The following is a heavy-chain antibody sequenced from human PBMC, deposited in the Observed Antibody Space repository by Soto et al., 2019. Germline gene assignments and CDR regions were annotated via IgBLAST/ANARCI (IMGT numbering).Heavy chain of an antibody. J-gene: IGHJ6*03. V-gene: IGHV1-69*08. CDR1: GGTFNTLT. CDR2: IIPVSGTP. CDR3: ASTPPGPYYMAV. Sequence: QVHLVQSGAELRKPGSSIKVSCQASGGTFNTLTLFWVRQAPGQGLEWMGRIIPVSGTPNYSQRFQDRLTINADRSTRTVYMELSSLSTEDTAVYYCASTPPGPYYMAVWGTGTTVTVSS.